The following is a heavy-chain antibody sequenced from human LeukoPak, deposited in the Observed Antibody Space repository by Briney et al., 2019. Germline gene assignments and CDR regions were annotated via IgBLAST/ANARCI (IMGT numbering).Heavy chain of an antibody. D-gene: IGHD5-24*01. CDR1: GGSFSGYY. CDR3: ARQRDGYNWGFDP. CDR2: INHSGST. J-gene: IGHJ5*02. V-gene: IGHV4-34*01. Sequence: SETLSLTCAVYGGSFSGYYWSWIRQPPGKGLEWIGEINHSGSTNYNPSLKSRVTISVDTSKNQFSLKLTSVTAADTAVYYCARQRDGYNWGFDPWGQGTLVTVSS.